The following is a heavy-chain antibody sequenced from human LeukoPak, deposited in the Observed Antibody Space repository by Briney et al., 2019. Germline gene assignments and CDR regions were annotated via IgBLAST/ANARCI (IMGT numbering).Heavy chain of an antibody. J-gene: IGHJ5*02. CDR2: ISGSGGST. CDR1: GFTFDDYG. CDR3: ANPPTVTTIRFDP. D-gene: IGHD4-17*01. Sequence: GGSLRLSCAASGFTFDDYGMSWVRQAPGKGLEWVSDISGSGGSTYYADSVKGRFTISRDNSKNTLYLQMNSLRAEDTAVYYCANPPTVTTIRFDPWGQGTLVTVSS. V-gene: IGHV3-23*01.